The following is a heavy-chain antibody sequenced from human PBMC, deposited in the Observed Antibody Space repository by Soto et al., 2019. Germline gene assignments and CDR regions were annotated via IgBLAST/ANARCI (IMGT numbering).Heavy chain of an antibody. CDR2: ISTSGSNI. CDR3: AREGDLYYYDSSGYLDY. J-gene: IGHJ4*02. CDR1: GFSVSSYE. V-gene: IGHV3-48*03. Sequence: GSLRLSCAASGFSVSSYEMNWVRQAPGKGLEWVSKISTSGSNIYYADSVKGRFTISRDNAKNSLYLQMNSLRAEDTAVYYCAREGDLYYYDSSGYLDYWGQGTLVTVSS. D-gene: IGHD3-22*01.